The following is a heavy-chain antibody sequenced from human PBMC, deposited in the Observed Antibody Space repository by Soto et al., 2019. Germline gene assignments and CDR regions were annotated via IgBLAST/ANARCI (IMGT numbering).Heavy chain of an antibody. CDR2: IYYSGST. CDR3: VVAAQPYYFDY. CDR1: GGSISSGGYY. Sequence: LSLTCTVSGGSISSGGYYWSWIRQHPGKGLEWIGYIYYSGSTYYNPSLKSRVTISVDTSKNQFSLKLSSVTAADTAVYYCVVAAQPYYFDYWGQGTLVTVSS. V-gene: IGHV4-31*03. D-gene: IGHD2-15*01. J-gene: IGHJ4*02.